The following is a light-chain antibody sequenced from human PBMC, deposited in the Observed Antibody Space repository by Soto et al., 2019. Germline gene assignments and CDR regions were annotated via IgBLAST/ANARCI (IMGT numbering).Light chain of an antibody. Sequence: IQMTQFPSSLSASVRDRVVISCRTSQDIRNKLGWYQQKPGQAPKLLIHGGSILQSGVPPRFSGGGGGTDFTLTISSLQPEDFASYYCQQIYTIPLTFGGGTKVDIK. CDR1: QDIRNK. V-gene: IGKV1-39*01. J-gene: IGKJ4*01. CDR3: QQIYTIPLT. CDR2: GGS.